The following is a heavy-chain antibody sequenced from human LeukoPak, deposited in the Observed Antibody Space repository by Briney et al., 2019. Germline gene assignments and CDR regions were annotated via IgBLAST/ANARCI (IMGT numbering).Heavy chain of an antibody. V-gene: IGHV3-21*01. CDR2: ISSSSSYI. CDR3: ARVGSRVLRYFDWLSVSGTLDY. CDR1: GFTFSSYS. J-gene: IGHJ4*02. D-gene: IGHD3-9*01. Sequence: GGSLRLSCAASGFTFSSYSMNWVRQAPGKGLEWVSSISSSSSYIYYADSVKGRFTISRDNSKNSLYLQMNSLRAEDTAVYYCARVGSRVLRYFDWLSVSGTLDYWGQGTLVTVSS.